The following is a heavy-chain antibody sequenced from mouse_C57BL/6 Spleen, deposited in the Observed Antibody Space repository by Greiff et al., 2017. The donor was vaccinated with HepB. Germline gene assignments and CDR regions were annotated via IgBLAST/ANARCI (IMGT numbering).Heavy chain of an antibody. Sequence: EVKLMESGGDLVKPGGSLKLSCAASGFTFSSYGMSWVRQAPDKRLEWVATISSGGSYTYYPDSVKGRFTLSRDHAKNALDLQLSSLKSEDTAMYYCARQLGSYAMDYWGQGTSVTVSS. CDR3: ARQLGSYAMDY. D-gene: IGHD4-1*01. CDR1: GFTFSSYG. V-gene: IGHV5-6*01. J-gene: IGHJ4*01. CDR2: ISSGGSYT.